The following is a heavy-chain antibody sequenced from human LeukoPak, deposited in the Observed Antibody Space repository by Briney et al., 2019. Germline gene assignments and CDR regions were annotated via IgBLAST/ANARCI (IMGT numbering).Heavy chain of an antibody. CDR2: ISANNGDT. J-gene: IGHJ4*02. Sequence: ASVKVSCKASGYTFTSYGIAWVRQAPGQGLQWMGWISANNGDTSYSQKLQGRVTMTTDTSTNTAYMELRSLTSDDTAVYYCARDPPGLTLGSPGDYWGQGTLSSPPQ. CDR1: GYTFTSYG. V-gene: IGHV1-18*01. D-gene: IGHD3-16*01. CDR3: ARDPPGLTLGSPGDY.